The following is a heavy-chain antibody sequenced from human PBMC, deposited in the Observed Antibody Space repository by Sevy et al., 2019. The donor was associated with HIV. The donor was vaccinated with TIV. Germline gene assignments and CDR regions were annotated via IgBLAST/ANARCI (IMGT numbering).Heavy chain of an antibody. CDR1: GFTVSSNY. CDR3: EREGSTANDAFDI. CDR2: IYSGGST. Sequence: GGSLRLSCAASGFTVSSNYMSWVRQAPGKGLEWVSVIYSGGSTYYADSVKGRFTISRDNAKNTLYLQMNSLRAEDTAVYFCEREGSTANDAFDIWGQGTMVTVSS. V-gene: IGHV3-53*01. J-gene: IGHJ3*02. D-gene: IGHD4-4*01.